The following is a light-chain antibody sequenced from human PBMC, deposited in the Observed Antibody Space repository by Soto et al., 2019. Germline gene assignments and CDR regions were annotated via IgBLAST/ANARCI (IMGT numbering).Light chain of an antibody. CDR3: QKYHNAPRT. CDR2: AAS. J-gene: IGKJ1*01. CDR1: QGISNY. Sequence: DIQMTQSPSSLSASVGDTVTITCRASQGISNYLAWYQQKPGQVPNLLIYAASTLQSGVPSRFSGSGSGTDFTLTISSLRPEDVATYYCQKYHNAPRTFGQGTKVEI. V-gene: IGKV1-27*01.